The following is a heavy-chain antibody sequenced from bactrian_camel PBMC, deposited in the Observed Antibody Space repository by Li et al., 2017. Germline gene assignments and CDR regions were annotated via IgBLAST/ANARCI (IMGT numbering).Heavy chain of an antibody. Sequence: HVQLVESGGALVQPGGSLRLSCAVSNYTGSRQCMGWFRQAPGGPVPGQDREGIAAIDSEGNTNYTDSVKGRFTISRDNAKNTLYLQMDGLKPDDTAVYYCALDSGPPCTSPGTQVTVS. J-gene: IGHJ4*01. CDR1: NYTGSRQC. V-gene: IGHV3S53*01. D-gene: IGHD6*01. CDR2: IDSEGNT.